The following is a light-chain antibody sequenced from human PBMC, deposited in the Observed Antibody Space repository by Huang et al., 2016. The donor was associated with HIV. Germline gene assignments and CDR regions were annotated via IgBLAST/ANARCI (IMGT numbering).Light chain of an antibody. CDR1: QRVTIN. Sequence: EVVMTQSPATLSVSPGEKTTLSCRASQRVTINVAWDQQKPGRAPRLRIYGASTRATGIPARLSGSVSGTEFTLTISGLQSEDYAVYFCQQYDDWPPYTFGQGTKLEIK. CDR2: GAS. J-gene: IGKJ2*01. V-gene: IGKV3-15*01. CDR3: QQYDDWPPYT.